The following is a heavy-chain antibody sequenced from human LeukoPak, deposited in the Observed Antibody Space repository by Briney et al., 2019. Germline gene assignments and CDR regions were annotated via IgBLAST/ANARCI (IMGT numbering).Heavy chain of an antibody. D-gene: IGHD1-26*01. Sequence: GGSLRLSCAASGFTFSSYAMSWVRHTPGKGLEWVANIQQDGSEKNYVASVKGRFTISRDNAKNSLYLHMNSLRPEDTAIYYCARGSGSSYFDYWGRGTLVTVSS. CDR1: GFTFSSYA. J-gene: IGHJ4*02. CDR2: IQQDGSEK. V-gene: IGHV3-7*04. CDR3: ARGSGSSYFDY.